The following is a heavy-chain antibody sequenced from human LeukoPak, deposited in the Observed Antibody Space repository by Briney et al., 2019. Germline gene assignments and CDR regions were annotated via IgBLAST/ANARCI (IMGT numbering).Heavy chain of an antibody. Sequence: PSQTLSLTCTVSGGSISSGDYYWRWIRQPPGKGLEWIGYIYYSGSTYHNPSLKSRVTISVDTSKNQFSLKLSSVTAADTAVYYCARSYYDILTGYRNFDYWGQGTLVTVSS. D-gene: IGHD3-9*01. V-gene: IGHV4-30-4*08. CDR2: IYYSGST. J-gene: IGHJ4*02. CDR1: GGSISSGDYY. CDR3: ARSYYDILTGYRNFDY.